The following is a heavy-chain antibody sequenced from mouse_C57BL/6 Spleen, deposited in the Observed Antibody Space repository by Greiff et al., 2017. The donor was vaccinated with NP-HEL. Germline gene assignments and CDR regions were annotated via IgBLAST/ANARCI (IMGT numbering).Heavy chain of an antibody. J-gene: IGHJ2*01. D-gene: IGHD1-1*01. V-gene: IGHV14-1*01. CDR1: GFNIKDYY. Sequence: EVQLQQSGAELVRPGASVKLSCTASGFNIKDYYMHWVKQRPEQGLEWIGRIDPEDGDTEYAPKFQGKATMPAATSSNTAYLQLSSLTSEDTAVYYCTTDGDYYGSSYRYFDYWGQGTTLTVSS. CDR3: TTDGDYYGSSYRYFDY. CDR2: IDPEDGDT.